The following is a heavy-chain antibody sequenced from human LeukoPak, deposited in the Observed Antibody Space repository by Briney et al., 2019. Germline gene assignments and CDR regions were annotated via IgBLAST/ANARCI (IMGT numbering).Heavy chain of an antibody. D-gene: IGHD3-10*01. CDR3: AKPMVRGALAY. CDR1: GFTFSGYA. J-gene: IGHJ4*02. Sequence: GGSLRLSCAASGFTFSGYAMSWVRQAPGKGLEWVSAISGSGGSTYYADSVKGRFTISRGNSKNTLYLQMNSLRAEDTAVYYCAKPMVRGALAYWGQGTLVTVSS. CDR2: ISGSGGST. V-gene: IGHV3-23*01.